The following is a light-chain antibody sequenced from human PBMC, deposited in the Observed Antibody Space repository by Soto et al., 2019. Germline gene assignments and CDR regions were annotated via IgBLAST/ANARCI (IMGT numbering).Light chain of an antibody. CDR1: QGIYSH. CDR2: EAS. Sequence: AIQLTQSPSSLSASVGDRVTIACRASQGIYSHLVWFQQKPGKAPKLLIYEASSLESGVPSRFSGSGSGTDFTLTISSLQPEDFATYYCQQLKNYPLTFGGGTKVDIK. V-gene: IGKV1D-13*01. CDR3: QQLKNYPLT. J-gene: IGKJ4*01.